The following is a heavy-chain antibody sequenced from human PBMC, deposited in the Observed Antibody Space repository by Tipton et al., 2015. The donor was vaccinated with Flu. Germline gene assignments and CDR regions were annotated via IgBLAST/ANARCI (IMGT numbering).Heavy chain of an antibody. Sequence: SLRLSCAASGFTFSSYGMHWVRQAPGKGLEWVAVIWYDGSNKYYADSVKGRFTISRDNSKNTLYLQMNSLRAEDTAVYYCAKEEASTIFGDAFDIWGQGTMVTVSS. J-gene: IGHJ3*02. CDR2: IWYDGSNK. D-gene: IGHD3-3*01. CDR3: AKEEASTIFGDAFDI. V-gene: IGHV3-33*06. CDR1: GFTFSSYG.